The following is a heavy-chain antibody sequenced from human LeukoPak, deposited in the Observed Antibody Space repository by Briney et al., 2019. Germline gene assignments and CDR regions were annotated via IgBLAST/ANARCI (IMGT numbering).Heavy chain of an antibody. CDR3: ARTVASVFDY. D-gene: IGHD4-11*01. CDR1: GGSFSGYY. CDR2: TNHSGST. V-gene: IGHV4-34*01. Sequence: SETLSLTCAVYGGSFSGYYWSWIRQPPGKGLEWIGETNHSGSTNYNPSLKSRVTISVDTSKNQFSLKLSSVTAADTAVYYCARTVASVFDYWGQGTLVTVSS. J-gene: IGHJ4*02.